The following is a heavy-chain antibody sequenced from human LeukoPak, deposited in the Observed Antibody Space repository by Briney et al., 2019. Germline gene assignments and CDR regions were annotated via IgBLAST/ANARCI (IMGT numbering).Heavy chain of an antibody. D-gene: IGHD1-26*01. CDR2: INPSGDFR. CDR3: ARDYSGEWEQLTGWWFDP. V-gene: IGHV1-46*01. J-gene: IGHJ5*02. Sequence: ASVKVSCKASGYTFGTHWMHWVRQAPGQGPEWMGIINPSGDFRSYAQKFQGRVTVTRDMSTRTVYMELSDLEPEDTAVYYCARDYSGEWEQLTGWWFDPWGQGTLVIVSS. CDR1: GYTFGTHW.